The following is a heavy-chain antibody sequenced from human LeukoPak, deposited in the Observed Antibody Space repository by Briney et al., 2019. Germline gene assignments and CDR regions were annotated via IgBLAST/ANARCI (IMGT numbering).Heavy chain of an antibody. CDR3: ARDELLRCDY. CDR2: ISGYNGNT. J-gene: IGHJ4*02. V-gene: IGHV1-18*01. D-gene: IGHD1-26*01. Sequence: ASVKVSCKASGYTFTSYGISWVRQAPGQGLEWMRWISGYNGNTNYAQILQGRVTMTTDTSTSTAYMELRSLRSDDTAVYYCARDELLRCDYWGQGTLVTVSS. CDR1: GYTFTSYG.